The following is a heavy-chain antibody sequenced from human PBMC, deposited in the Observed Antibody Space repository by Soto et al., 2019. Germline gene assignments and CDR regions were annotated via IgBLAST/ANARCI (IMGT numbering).Heavy chain of an antibody. V-gene: IGHV3-7*05. CDR1: GFTFNRHW. D-gene: IGHD2-2*01. CDR2: IKEDGIDK. CDR3: ARRLGNCPSSFCRRLDY. J-gene: IGHJ4*02. Sequence: EVQLVESGGDLVQPGGSLRLSCAASGFTFNRHWMTWVRQAPGKGLEWVANIKEDGIDKYYVDSVRGRFTITRDNAKNSPYLQMDSLRAEDTAVEYCARRLGNCPSSFCRRLDYWGQGTLVTVSS.